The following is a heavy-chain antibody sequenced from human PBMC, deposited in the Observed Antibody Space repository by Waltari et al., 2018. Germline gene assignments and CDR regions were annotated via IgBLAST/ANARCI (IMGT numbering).Heavy chain of an antibody. CDR3: ARGEGCSSTSCYTVNWFDP. V-gene: IGHV4-30-2*01. D-gene: IGHD2-2*02. J-gene: IGHJ5*02. Sequence: QLQLQESGSGLVKPSQTLSLTCAVSGGSISSGGYSWSWIRQPPGKGLEWIGYIYHSGSTYSNPSLKSRGTISVDRSKNQFSLKLSSVTAADTAVYYCARGEGCSSTSCYTVNWFDPWGQGTLVTVSS. CDR1: GGSISSGGYS. CDR2: IYHSGST.